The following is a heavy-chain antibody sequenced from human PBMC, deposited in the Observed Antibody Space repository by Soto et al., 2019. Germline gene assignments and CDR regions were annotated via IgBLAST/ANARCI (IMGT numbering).Heavy chain of an antibody. D-gene: IGHD6-13*01. J-gene: IGHJ3*02. CDR2: TRNKANSYTT. CDR3: ARDREQQLDAPGAFDI. CDR1: GFTFSDHY. V-gene: IGHV3-72*01. Sequence: GGSLRLSCAASGFTFSDHYMDWVRQAPGKGLEWVGRTRNKANSYTTEYAASVKGRFTISRDDSKNSLYLQMNSLKTEDTAVYYCARDREQQLDAPGAFDIWGQGTMVTVSS.